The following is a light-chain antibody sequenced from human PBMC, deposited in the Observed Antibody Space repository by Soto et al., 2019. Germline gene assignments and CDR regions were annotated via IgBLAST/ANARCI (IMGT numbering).Light chain of an antibody. Sequence: EIVLTQSPGTLPLSPMDIATLSFMASQSVSRSYLGWYQQKPGQAPRLLMYGASTRATGIPARFSGSGSGTEFTLTISSLQSVDFAVYYCQQLNYWPRITFGQGTRLEIK. CDR1: QSVSRSY. V-gene: IGKV3-15*01. CDR2: GAS. J-gene: IGKJ5*01. CDR3: QQLNYWPRIT.